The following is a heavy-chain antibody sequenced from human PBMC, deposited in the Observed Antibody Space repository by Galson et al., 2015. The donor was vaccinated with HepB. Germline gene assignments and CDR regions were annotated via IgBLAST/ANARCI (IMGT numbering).Heavy chain of an antibody. J-gene: IGHJ6*03. Sequence: SETLSLTCTVSGGSISSYYWSWIRQPPGKGLEWIGYIYYSGSTNYNPSLKSRVTISVDTSKNQFSLKLSSVTAADTAVYYCARVVAGLSSSLYYYYYMDVWGKGTTVTVSS. CDR2: IYYSGST. CDR3: ARVVAGLSSSLYYYYYMDV. D-gene: IGHD6-19*01. CDR1: GGSISSYY. V-gene: IGHV4-59*01.